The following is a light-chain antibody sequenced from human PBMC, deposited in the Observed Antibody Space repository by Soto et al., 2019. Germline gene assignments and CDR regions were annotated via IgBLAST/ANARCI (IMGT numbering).Light chain of an antibody. J-gene: IGKJ2*01. CDR1: QSISSW. CDR2: KAS. V-gene: IGKV1-5*03. Sequence: DIQMTQSPSTLSASVGDRVTIPCRASQSISSWLAWYQQKPGKAPKLLIYKASSLESGVPSRFSGSGSGTEFTLTISCLQPDDFATYYYQQYNSYSPFGQGTKLEIK. CDR3: QQYNSYSP.